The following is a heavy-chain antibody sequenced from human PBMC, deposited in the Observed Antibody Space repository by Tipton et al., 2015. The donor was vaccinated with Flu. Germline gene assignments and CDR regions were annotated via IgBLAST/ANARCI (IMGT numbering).Heavy chain of an antibody. J-gene: IGHJ4*02. CDR2: IYYSGSI. Sequence: TLSLTCTVSGGSISSHCWSWIRQPPGKGLEWIGYIYYSGSISYNPSLKSRVTISVDTSKNQFSLKLISVTAADTAVYYCARSSSAYDYVWGGSYYFDFWGQGTLVTVSS. D-gene: IGHD3-16*01. V-gene: IGHV4-59*11. CDR1: GGSISSHC. CDR3: ARSSSAYDYVWGGSYYFDF.